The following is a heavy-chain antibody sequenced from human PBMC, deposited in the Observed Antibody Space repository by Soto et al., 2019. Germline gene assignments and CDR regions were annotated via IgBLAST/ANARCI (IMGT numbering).Heavy chain of an antibody. Sequence: SETLSLTCTVSGGSVTNSSYYWGWIRQSPGKGLEWIGSVYYRGRSYSKSSVKSRVTISVDTSKNRFSLSLNSVTASDTAVYFCVSQRTTVPTQAYFDYWRPGALVTVSS. V-gene: IGHV4-39*01. D-gene: IGHD4-17*01. CDR1: GGSVTNSSYY. J-gene: IGHJ4*02. CDR3: VSQRTTVPTQAYFDY. CDR2: VYYRGRS.